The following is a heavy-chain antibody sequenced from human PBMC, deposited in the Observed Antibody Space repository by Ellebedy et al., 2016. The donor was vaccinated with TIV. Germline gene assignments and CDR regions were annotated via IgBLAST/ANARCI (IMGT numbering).Heavy chain of an antibody. Sequence: GESLKISCAASGFTFHDFTMHWVRQVLGKGLEWVSVIRWDGQSDYYADSVKGRFTISRDNRKSSLYLQMNSLTPDDAAVYYCAKDVGDYSGSWYAPPDSWGQGTLVTVSS. CDR1: GFTFHDFT. CDR2: IRWDGQSD. D-gene: IGHD6-13*01. J-gene: IGHJ4*02. V-gene: IGHV3-43*01. CDR3: AKDVGDYSGSWYAPPDS.